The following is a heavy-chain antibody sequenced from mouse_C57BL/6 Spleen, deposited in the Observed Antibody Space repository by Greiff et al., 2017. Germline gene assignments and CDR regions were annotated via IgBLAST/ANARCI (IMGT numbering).Heavy chain of an antibody. Sequence: VQLQQPGAELVMPGASVKLSCKASGYTFTSYWMHWVKQRPGQGLEWIGEIDPSDSYTNYNQKFKGKSTLTVDKSSSTAYMQLSSLTSEDSAVYYCARIGKGWYFDVWGTGTTVTVSS. CDR3: ARIGKGWYFDV. V-gene: IGHV1-69*01. CDR1: GYTFTSYW. D-gene: IGHD1-1*01. CDR2: IDPSDSYT. J-gene: IGHJ1*03.